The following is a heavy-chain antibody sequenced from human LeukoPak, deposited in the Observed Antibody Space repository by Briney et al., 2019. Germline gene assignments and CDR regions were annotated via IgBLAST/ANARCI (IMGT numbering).Heavy chain of an antibody. CDR1: GFTFSIYA. V-gene: IGHV3-23*01. CDR3: ARDRPNYYGSDGHYYRRDGDY. Sequence: GGSLRLSCAASGFTFSIYAMSWVRQAPGKGLQWVSSITSRGESTWYVDSVKGRFTITRDNSENALYLQMHSLRAEDTAVYYCARDRPNYYGSDGHYYRRDGDYWGRGTLVSVSS. J-gene: IGHJ4*02. D-gene: IGHD3-22*01. CDR2: ITSRGEST.